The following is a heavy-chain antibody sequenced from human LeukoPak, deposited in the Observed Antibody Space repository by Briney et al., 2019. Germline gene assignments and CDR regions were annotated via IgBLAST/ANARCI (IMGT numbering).Heavy chain of an antibody. CDR3: AKDLEGPPDYYYYGMDV. CDR1: GFTSDDYA. CDR2: ISWNSGSI. V-gene: IGHV3-9*02. Sequence: TGGSLRLSCAASGFTSDDYAMHWVRQAPGKGLEWVSGISWNSGSIGYADSVKGRFTISRDNAKNSLYLQMNSLRAEDTALYYCAKDLEGPPDYYYYGMDVWGQGTTVTVSS. J-gene: IGHJ6*02.